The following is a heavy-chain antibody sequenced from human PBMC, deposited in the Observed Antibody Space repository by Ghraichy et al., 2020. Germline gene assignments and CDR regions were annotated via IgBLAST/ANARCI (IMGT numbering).Heavy chain of an antibody. Sequence: SETLSLTCTVSGGSISSYYWNWVRQPPGKGLDWIGFVSHSGSTNYNPSLKSQVTISVDPSKNQFSLKLSSVTAADTAVYFCARGGHAQSGSYYPLVHWGQGILVTVSS. J-gene: IGHJ4*02. CDR2: VSHSGST. D-gene: IGHD1-26*01. CDR1: GGSISSYY. CDR3: ARGGHAQSGSYYPLVH. V-gene: IGHV4-59*01.